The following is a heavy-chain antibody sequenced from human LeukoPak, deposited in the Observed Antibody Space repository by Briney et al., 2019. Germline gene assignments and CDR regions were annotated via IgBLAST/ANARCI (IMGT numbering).Heavy chain of an antibody. CDR2: IYYSGST. D-gene: IGHD3-10*01. J-gene: IGHJ4*02. Sequence: PGGSLRLSCAASGFTFSSYWMSWVRQAPGKGLEWIGYIYYSGSTNYNPSLKSRVTILVDTSKNQFSLKLSSVTAADTAVYYCAREFTSYGSGSYYKTGYFDYWGQGTLVTVSS. CDR3: AREFTSYGSGSYYKTGYFDY. V-gene: IGHV4-59*01. CDR1: GFTFSSYW.